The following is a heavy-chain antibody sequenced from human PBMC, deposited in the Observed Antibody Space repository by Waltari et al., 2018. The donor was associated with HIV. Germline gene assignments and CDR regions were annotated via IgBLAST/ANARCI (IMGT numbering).Heavy chain of an antibody. Sequence: QVQLQESGPGLVKPSETLSLTCTVSGYSISSGYYWGWLRQPPGKGLEWIGSIYHSGSTYYNPSLKSRVTISVDTSKYQCSLKLSSVTAADTAVYYCARAPVYYDSSGKRERPYYFDYWGQGTLVTVSS. V-gene: IGHV4-38-2*02. J-gene: IGHJ4*02. CDR2: IYHSGST. CDR3: ARAPVYYDSSGKRERPYYFDY. D-gene: IGHD3-22*01. CDR1: GYSISSGYY.